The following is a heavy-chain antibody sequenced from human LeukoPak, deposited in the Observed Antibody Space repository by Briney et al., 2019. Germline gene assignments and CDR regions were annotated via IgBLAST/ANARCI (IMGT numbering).Heavy chain of an antibody. J-gene: IGHJ4*02. CDR2: ISSSSSYI. D-gene: IGHD4-17*01. V-gene: IGHV3-21*03. CDR1: GFTFGSYS. Sequence: GGSLRLSCAASGFTFGSYSMNWVRQAPGKGLEWVSSISSSSSYIYYADSVKGRFTISRDNAKNSLYLQMNSLKTEDTAVYYCTTDNGPRVFDYWGQGTLVTVSS. CDR3: TTDNGPRVFDY.